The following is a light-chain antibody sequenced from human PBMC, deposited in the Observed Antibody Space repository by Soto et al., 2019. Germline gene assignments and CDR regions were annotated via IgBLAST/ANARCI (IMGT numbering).Light chain of an antibody. J-gene: IGKJ4*01. CDR3: QQRINWPLT. V-gene: IGKV3-11*01. CDR1: QSISSH. Sequence: EIVLTQSPATLSLSPGERATLSCRASQSISSHLAWYQQKPGQAPRLLIYGASNRATGIPARFSGSGSGTDVTLTLSSLEPEDFAVYYCQQRINWPLTFGGGTKVEIK. CDR2: GAS.